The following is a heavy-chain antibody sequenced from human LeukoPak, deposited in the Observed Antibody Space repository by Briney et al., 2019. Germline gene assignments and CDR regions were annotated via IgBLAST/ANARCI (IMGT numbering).Heavy chain of an antibody. J-gene: IGHJ5*02. CDR3: ASSQGYYDSSGWGA. D-gene: IGHD3-22*01. CDR2: INPSGGST. Sequence: GASVKVSCKASGYTFTSYYIHWVRQAPGQGLEWMGIINPSGGSTSYAQKFQGRVTMTRDMSTSTVYMELSSLRAEDTAVYYCASSQGYYDSSGWGAWGQGTLVTVSS. CDR1: GYTFTSYY. V-gene: IGHV1-46*01.